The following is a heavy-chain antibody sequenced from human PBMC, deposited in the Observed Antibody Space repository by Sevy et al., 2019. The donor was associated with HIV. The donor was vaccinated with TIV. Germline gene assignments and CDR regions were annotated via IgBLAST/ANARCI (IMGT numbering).Heavy chain of an antibody. Sequence: GGSLRLSCVASGFNFNIYSMSWVRQAPGKGLEWVSTLSFGCGRINHADSVQGRFTMSRDDSKKTVYLEMNSLRAEDKAAYYCSRGGGTRPHDHWGQGTLVTVSS. J-gene: IGHJ4*02. D-gene: IGHD2-8*01. CDR2: LSFGCGRI. CDR3: SRGGGTRPHDH. V-gene: IGHV3-23*01. CDR1: GFNFNIYS.